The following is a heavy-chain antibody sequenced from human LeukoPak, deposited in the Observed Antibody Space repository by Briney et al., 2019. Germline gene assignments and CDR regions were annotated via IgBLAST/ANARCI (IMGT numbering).Heavy chain of an antibody. V-gene: IGHV4-59*08. CDR2: IYYSGST. Sequence: SETLSPTCTVSGGSISSYYWSWIRQPPGKGLEWIGYIYYSGSTNYNPSLKSRVTISVDTSKNQFSLELSSVTAADTAVYYCARLGYYDSSGYPHDAFDIWGQGTMVTVSS. CDR3: ARLGYYDSSGYPHDAFDI. CDR1: GGSISSYY. J-gene: IGHJ3*02. D-gene: IGHD3-22*01.